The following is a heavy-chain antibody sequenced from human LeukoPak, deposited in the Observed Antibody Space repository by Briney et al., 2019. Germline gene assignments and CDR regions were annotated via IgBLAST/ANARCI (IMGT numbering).Heavy chain of an antibody. Sequence: SETLSLTCTVSGGSISSYYWSWIRQPAGKGLEWNGRIYTSGSTNYNPSLKSRVTMSVDTSKNQFSLKLSSVTAADTAVYYCAKYSSSWYGWYFDLWGRGTLVTVSS. CDR1: GGSISSYY. D-gene: IGHD6-13*01. V-gene: IGHV4-4*07. CDR3: AKYSSSWYGWYFDL. CDR2: IYTSGST. J-gene: IGHJ2*01.